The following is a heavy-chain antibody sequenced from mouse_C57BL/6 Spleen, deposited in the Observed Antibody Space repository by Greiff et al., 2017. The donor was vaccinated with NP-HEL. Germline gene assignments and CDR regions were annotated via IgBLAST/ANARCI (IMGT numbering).Heavy chain of an antibody. J-gene: IGHJ3*01. CDR1: GYTFTSYW. V-gene: IGHV1-69*01. D-gene: IGHD2-4*01. Sequence: QVQLQQPGAELVMPGASVKLSCKASGYTFTSYWMHWVKQRPGQGLEWIGEIDPSDSYTTYNQKFKGKSTLTVDKSSSTAYMQLSSLTSEDSAVYYCARHYDYDVGFAYWGQGTLVTVSA. CDR3: ARHYDYDVGFAY. CDR2: IDPSDSYT.